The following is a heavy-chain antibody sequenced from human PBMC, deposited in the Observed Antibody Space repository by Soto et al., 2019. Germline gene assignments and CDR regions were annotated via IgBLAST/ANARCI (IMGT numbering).Heavy chain of an antibody. CDR2: MYNTGST. CDR3: ARTYSSSWSPFDY. V-gene: IGHV4-59*01. Sequence: PSETLSLTCTVSGGSISGYYWSWIRQPPGKGLEWIGYMYNTGSTVYNPSFKSRVTISVDTSKNQFSLKLNSVTAADTAVYYCARTYSSSWSPFDYWGQGTLVTV. CDR1: GGSISGYY. J-gene: IGHJ4*02. D-gene: IGHD6-13*01.